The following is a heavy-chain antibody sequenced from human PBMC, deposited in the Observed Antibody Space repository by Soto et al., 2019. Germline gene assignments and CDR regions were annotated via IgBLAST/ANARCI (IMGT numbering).Heavy chain of an antibody. CDR3: ARNTISSRDWDGKLYYFDY. J-gene: IGHJ4*02. Sequence: GGSLRLSCASSGFTFKKFAMSLVRQAPGKGLEWVSVIYSGGSTYYADSVKGRFTISRDNSKNTLYLQMNSLRAEDTAVYYCARNTISSRDWDGKLYYFDYWGQGTLVTVSS. CDR2: IYSGGST. D-gene: IGHD6-13*01. V-gene: IGHV3-66*01. CDR1: GFTFKKFA.